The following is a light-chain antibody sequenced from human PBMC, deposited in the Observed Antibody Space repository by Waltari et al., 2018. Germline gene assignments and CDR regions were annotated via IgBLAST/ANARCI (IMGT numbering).Light chain of an antibody. V-gene: IGLV2-11*01. J-gene: IGLJ1*01. CDR2: DVS. CDR1: SSDVGGYNY. Sequence: QSALTQPRSVSGSPGQSVTISCTGTSSDVGGYNYVSWYQQHPGKAPKRMIYDVSKRPSGVPYRFSGCKSGNTASLTISGLQAEDEADYYCCSYAGSHYVFGTGTKVTVL. CDR3: CSYAGSHYV.